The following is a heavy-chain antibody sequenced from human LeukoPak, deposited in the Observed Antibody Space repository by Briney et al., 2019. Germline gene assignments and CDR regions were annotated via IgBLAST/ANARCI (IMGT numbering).Heavy chain of an antibody. D-gene: IGHD6-19*01. V-gene: IGHV4-4*07. CDR3: ARQYSSDWYLWFDP. CDR1: GGSISSYY. CDR2: IYTSGTT. Sequence: PSETLSLTCTVSGGSISSYYWSWIRQPAGKGLEWIGRIYTSGTTNYNPSLKRGVTMSVDTYKNQFSLKLSSVTAADTAVYYCARQYSSDWYLWFDPWGQGTLVTVSS. J-gene: IGHJ5*02.